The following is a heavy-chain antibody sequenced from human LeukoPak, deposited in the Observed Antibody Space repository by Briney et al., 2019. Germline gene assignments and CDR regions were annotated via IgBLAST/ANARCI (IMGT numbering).Heavy chain of an antibody. D-gene: IGHD4-17*01. CDR2: IYYSGST. CDR3: AREAYGLDY. CDR1: GGSISSSSYY. V-gene: IGHV4-39*07. J-gene: IGHJ4*02. Sequence: SETLSLTCTVSGGSISSSSYYWGWIRQPPGKGLEWIGSIYYSGSTYYNPSLKSRVTISVDTSKNQFSLKLSSVTAADTAVYYCAREAYGLDYWGQGTLVIVSS.